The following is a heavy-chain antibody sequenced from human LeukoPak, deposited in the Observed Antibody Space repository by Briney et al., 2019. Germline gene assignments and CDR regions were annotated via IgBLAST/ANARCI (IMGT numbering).Heavy chain of an antibody. D-gene: IGHD3-16*01. J-gene: IGHJ5*02. CDR2: ISSSSSYI. CDR1: GFTFSSYS. Sequence: GGSLRLSCAASGFTFSSYSMNWVRQAPGKGLEWVSSISSSSSYIYYADSVKGRFTISRDNAKNSLYLQMNSLRAEDTAVYYCARNQGGGRFDPWGQGTLVSVSS. CDR3: ARNQGGGRFDP. V-gene: IGHV3-21*01.